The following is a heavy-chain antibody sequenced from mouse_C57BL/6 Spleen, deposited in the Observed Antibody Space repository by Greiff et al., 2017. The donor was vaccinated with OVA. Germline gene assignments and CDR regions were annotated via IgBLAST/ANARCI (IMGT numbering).Heavy chain of an antibody. D-gene: IGHD2-4*01. CDR1: GYTFTSYW. J-gene: IGHJ3*01. Sequence: QVQLQQPGTELVKPGASVKLSCKASGYTFTSYWMHWVKQRPGQGLEWIGNINPSNGGTNYNEQFKSKATLTVDKSSSTAYMQLSRLTSEDSAVYYCARAGGDYDTWLAYWGQGTLVTVSA. V-gene: IGHV1-53*01. CDR3: ARAGGDYDTWLAY. CDR2: INPSNGGT.